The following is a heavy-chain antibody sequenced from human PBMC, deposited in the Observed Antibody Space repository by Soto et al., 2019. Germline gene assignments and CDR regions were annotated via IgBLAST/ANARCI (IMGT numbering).Heavy chain of an antibody. CDR1: GVSISHGAYY. J-gene: IGHJ4*02. Sequence: QVQLQESGPGLVKPSQTLSLTCTVSGVSISHGAYYWSWIRQLPGKGLEWIGYIYYSGDTQYNPSLKSRITVSIDTSKNQFSPKMNSVTAADTAMYFCARVDSASWLDYWGQGTLVTVSS. V-gene: IGHV4-31*03. D-gene: IGHD6-13*01. CDR2: IYYSGDT. CDR3: ARVDSASWLDY.